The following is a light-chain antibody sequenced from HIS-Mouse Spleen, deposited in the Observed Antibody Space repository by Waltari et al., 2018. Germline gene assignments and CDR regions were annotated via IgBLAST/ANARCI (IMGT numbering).Light chain of an antibody. J-gene: IGKJ2*01. CDR2: AAS. V-gene: IGKV1D-8*02. Sequence: AIGMTQSPSLLSASTGDRVTISCRMSQCISSYLAWYQQKPGKAPELLIYAASTLQSGVTSRFSGSGSGTDFTLTISCLQSEDCATYYCQQYYSFPYTFGQGTKLEIK. CDR1: QCISSY. CDR3: QQYYSFPYT.